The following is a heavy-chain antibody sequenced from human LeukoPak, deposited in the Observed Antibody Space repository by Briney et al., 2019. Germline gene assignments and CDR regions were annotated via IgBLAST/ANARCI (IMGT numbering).Heavy chain of an antibody. CDR2: ILSDGSKE. J-gene: IGHJ3*02. V-gene: IGHV3-33*01. D-gene: IGHD2-2*01. Sequence: GGSLRLSCAASGFTFSSYGMHWVRQAPGKGLEWVAVILSDGSKEFYTDSVKGRFTISRDNSKNTLYLQMNSLRAEDTAVYYCAREGDCSSTSCSDAFDIWGQGTMVTVSS. CDR1: GFTFSSYG. CDR3: AREGDCSSTSCSDAFDI.